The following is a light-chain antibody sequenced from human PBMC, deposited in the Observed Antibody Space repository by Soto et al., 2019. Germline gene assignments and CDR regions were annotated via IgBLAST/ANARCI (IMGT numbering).Light chain of an antibody. CDR3: QSYDSSLSGHV. CDR1: SSNIGAGYD. CDR2: GNS. J-gene: IGLJ1*01. Sequence: QSVLAQPPSVSGAPGQKVTISCTGSSSNIGAGYDLHWYQQLPGTAPKLLLYGNSNRPSGVPDRFSGSKSGTSASLAITGLQAEDEADYYCQSYDSSLSGHVFGTGTKVTVL. V-gene: IGLV1-40*01.